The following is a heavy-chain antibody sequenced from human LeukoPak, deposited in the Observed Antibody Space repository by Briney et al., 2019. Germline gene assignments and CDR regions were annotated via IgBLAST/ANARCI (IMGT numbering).Heavy chain of an antibody. CDR2: INHSGST. CDR1: GGSFSGYY. CDR3: ARLGEYSGSSDAFDI. D-gene: IGHD6-6*01. V-gene: IGHV4-34*01. J-gene: IGHJ3*02. Sequence: SETLSLTCAVYGGSFSGYYWSWIRQPPGEGLEWIGEINHSGSTNYNPSLKSRVTISVDTSKNQFSLKLSSVTAADTAVYYCARLGEYSGSSDAFDIWGQGTMVTVSS.